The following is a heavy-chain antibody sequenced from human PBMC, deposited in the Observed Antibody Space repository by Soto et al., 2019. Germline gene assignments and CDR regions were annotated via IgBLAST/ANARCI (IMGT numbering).Heavy chain of an antibody. D-gene: IGHD2-8*01. J-gene: IGHJ5*02. CDR3: SRVDNGAGYHKFDP. CDR1: GGSISSGGYY. Sequence: PSETLSLTCTVSGGSISSGGYYWSWIRQHPGKGLEWIGYIYYSGSTYYNPSLKSRVTISVDTSKNQFSLKLSSVTAADTAVYYCSRVDNGAGYHKFDPWGQGTLVTVSS. V-gene: IGHV4-31*03. CDR2: IYYSGST.